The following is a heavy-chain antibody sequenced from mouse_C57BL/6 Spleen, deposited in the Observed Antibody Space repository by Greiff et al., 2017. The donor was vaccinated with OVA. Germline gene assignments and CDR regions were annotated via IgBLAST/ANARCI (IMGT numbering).Heavy chain of an antibody. V-gene: IGHV1-54*01. J-gene: IGHJ3*01. CDR3: ARAGPFAY. CDR2: INPGSGGT. D-gene: IGHD3-3*01. CDR1: GYAFTNYL. Sequence: QVQLKQSGAELVRPGTSVKVSCKASGYAFTNYLIEWVKQRPGQGLECIGVINPGSGGTTYHEKFKGKATLTADKYSSTAYLQRSSLPSEDSAVYFCARAGPFAYWGQGTLVTVSA.